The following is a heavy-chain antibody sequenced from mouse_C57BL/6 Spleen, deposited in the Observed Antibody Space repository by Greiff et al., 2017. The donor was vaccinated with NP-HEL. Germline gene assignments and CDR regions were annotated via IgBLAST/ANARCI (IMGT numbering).Heavy chain of an antibody. J-gene: IGHJ1*03. CDR1: GYTFTSYW. V-gene: IGHV1-69*01. CDR2: IDPSDSYT. CDR3: ARPITTGVRGYFDG. D-gene: IGHD1-1*01. Sequence: VQLQQPGAELVMPGASVKLSCKASGYTFTSYWMHWVKQRPGQGLEWIGEIDPSDSYTNYNQKFKGKSTLTVDKSSSTAYMQLSSLTSEDSAVYYCARPITTGVRGYFDGWGTGTTVTVSS.